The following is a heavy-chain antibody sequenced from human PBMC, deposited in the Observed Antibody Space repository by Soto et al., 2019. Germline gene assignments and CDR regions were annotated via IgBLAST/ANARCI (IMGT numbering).Heavy chain of an antibody. Sequence: GGSLRLSCAASGFTFSSYAMHWVRQAPGRGLEWVAVISYDGSNKYYADSVKGRFTISRDNSKNTLYLQMNSLRAEDTAVHYCARRQQLAYYYYGMDVWGQGTTVTVSS. V-gene: IGHV3-30-3*01. J-gene: IGHJ6*02. CDR2: ISYDGSNK. CDR3: ARRQQLAYYYYGMDV. CDR1: GFTFSSYA. D-gene: IGHD6-13*01.